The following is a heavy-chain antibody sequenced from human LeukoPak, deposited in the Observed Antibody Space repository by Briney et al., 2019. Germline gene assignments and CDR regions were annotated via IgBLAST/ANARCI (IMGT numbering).Heavy chain of an antibody. J-gene: IGHJ4*02. V-gene: IGHV3-7*03. CDR1: GFTFSSYW. CDR2: INQDGSEK. D-gene: IGHD3-10*01. CDR3: ARAGVLWFGESKFDY. Sequence: GGSLRLSCAASGFTFSSYWMTWVRQTPGKGLEWVAHINQDGSEKYHVDSVKGRFTISRDNAKNSLYLQMNSLRAEDTAVYYCARAGVLWFGESKFDYWGQGTLVTVSS.